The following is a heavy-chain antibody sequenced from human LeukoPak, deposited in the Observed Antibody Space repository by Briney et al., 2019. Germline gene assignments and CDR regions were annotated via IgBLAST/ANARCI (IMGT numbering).Heavy chain of an antibody. CDR2: IIPIFGTA. V-gene: IGHV1-69*06. J-gene: IGHJ6*03. Sequence: GSSVKVSCKASGGTFSSYAISWVRQAPGQGLEWMGGIIPIFGTANYAQKFQGRVTITADKSTSTAYMELSSLRSEDTAVYYCARSATVTTLDYYYYYMDVWGKGPTVTISS. D-gene: IGHD4-11*01. CDR1: GGTFSSYA. CDR3: ARSATVTTLDYYYYYMDV.